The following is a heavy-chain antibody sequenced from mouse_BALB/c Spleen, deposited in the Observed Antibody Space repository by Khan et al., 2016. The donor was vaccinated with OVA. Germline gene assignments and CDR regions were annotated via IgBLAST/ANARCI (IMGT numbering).Heavy chain of an antibody. CDR3: ARRGKDYGRGALFAY. CDR2: IWSAGST. J-gene: IGHJ3*01. D-gene: IGHD2-4*01. CDR1: GFSLNNYS. Sequence: QVQLKQSGPGLVQPSQSLSITCTVSGFSLNNYSIHWVRQSPGKGLEWLGVIWSAGSTDYNAAFISRLTINKDNSRSQVFFKMNSLQPNDTAIYYCARRGKDYGRGALFAYGGQGTLVTVSA. V-gene: IGHV2-2*02.